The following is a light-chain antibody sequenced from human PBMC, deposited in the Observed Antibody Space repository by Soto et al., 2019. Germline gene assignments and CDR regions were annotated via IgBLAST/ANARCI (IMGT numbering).Light chain of an antibody. Sequence: AIRMTQSPSSLSASTGDRVTITCRASQGISSYLAWYQQKPGKAPKLLIYAASTLQSGVPSRFSGSGCGADFILTFSCLQSEDFATYYCQQYYNYPRTFGQGTKVDIK. J-gene: IGKJ1*01. V-gene: IGKV1-8*01. CDR3: QQYYNYPRT. CDR2: AAS. CDR1: QGISSY.